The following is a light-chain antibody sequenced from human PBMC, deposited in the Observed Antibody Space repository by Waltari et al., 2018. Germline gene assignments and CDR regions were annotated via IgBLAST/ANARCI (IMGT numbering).Light chain of an antibody. J-gene: IGLJ3*02. V-gene: IGLV8-61*01. CDR1: SGSLSTTSY. CDR2: KAN. CDR3: ALYMGSGIWV. Sequence: QTVVNQEPSLSVSPGGTVTLTCALSSGSLSTTSYATWYQQTPGQAPRTLVYKANARSSGVPDRFSGSILGNTAALTSTGAQADDESDYYCALYMGSGIWVFGGGTRLTVL.